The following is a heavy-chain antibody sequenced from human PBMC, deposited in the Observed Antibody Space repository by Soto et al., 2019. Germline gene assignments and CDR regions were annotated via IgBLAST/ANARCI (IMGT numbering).Heavy chain of an antibody. CDR3: AIGTPDWFDP. Sequence: SQNLPHRWGGSAYSPSTGFYWGCMRQPPGKGLEWIGTIYRGGITYYNPSLKSRVTISIDTSKNHSSLRLSSVTATDTAVYFCAIGTPDWFDPWGQGTLVTVS. D-gene: IGHD1-26*01. CDR1: AYSPSTGFY. J-gene: IGHJ5*02. CDR2: IYRGGIT. V-gene: IGHV4-38-2*01.